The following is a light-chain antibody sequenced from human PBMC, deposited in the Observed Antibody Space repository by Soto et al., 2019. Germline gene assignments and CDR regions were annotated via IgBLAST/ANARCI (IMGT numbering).Light chain of an antibody. CDR1: SSDIGGYNA. CDR3: NSFRVSDLYV. CDR2: EVT. Sequence: QSALTQPASVSGSPGQTITISCTGTSSDIGGYNAVSWYQHHPGKAPKLIIYEVTHRPSGVSDRFSASKSGNTASLTISGLQAEDEADYYCNSFRVSDLYVFGTGTKVTVL. V-gene: IGLV2-14*01. J-gene: IGLJ1*01.